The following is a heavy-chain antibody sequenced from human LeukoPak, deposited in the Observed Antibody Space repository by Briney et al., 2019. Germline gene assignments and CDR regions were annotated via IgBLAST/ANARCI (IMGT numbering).Heavy chain of an antibody. V-gene: IGHV1-18*01. J-gene: IGHJ6*02. Sequence: GALVKVSCKASGYTFTSYGISWVRQAPGQGLEWMGWISAYNGNTNYAQKLQGRVTMTTDTSTSTAYMELRSLRSDDTAVYYCARDGRFSLGYDSSGYYYVYYYYGMDVWGQGTTVTVSS. CDR3: ARDGRFSLGYDSSGYYYVYYYYGMDV. D-gene: IGHD3-22*01. CDR2: ISAYNGNT. CDR1: GYTFTSYG.